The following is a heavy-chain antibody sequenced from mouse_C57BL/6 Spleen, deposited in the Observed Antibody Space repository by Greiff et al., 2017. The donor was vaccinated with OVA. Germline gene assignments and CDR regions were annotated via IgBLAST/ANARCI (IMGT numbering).Heavy chain of an antibody. J-gene: IGHJ3*01. V-gene: IGHV1-53*01. CDR3: ARCDYDVGAWFAY. CDR2: INPSNGGT. CDR1: GYTFTSYW. Sequence: VQLQQPGTELVKPGASVKLSCKASGYTFTSYWMHWVKQRPGQGLEWIGNINPSNGGTNYNEKFKSKATLTVDKSSSTAYMQLSSLTSEDSAVYYCARCDYDVGAWFAYWGQGTLVTVSA. D-gene: IGHD2-4*01.